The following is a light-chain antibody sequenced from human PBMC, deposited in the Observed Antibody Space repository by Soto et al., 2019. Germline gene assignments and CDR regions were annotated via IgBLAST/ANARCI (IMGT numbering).Light chain of an antibody. CDR1: SSDVGDFNY. Sequence: QSALTQPASVSGSPGRSVTISCTGTSSDVGDFNYVSWYQHFPGRAPKLIIYDVTNRPSGISYRFSASKSGRTASLTISGLQAEDEAYYYCSSYSSSTTHVVFGGGTKLTVL. J-gene: IGLJ2*01. V-gene: IGLV2-14*03. CDR2: DVT. CDR3: SSYSSSTTHVV.